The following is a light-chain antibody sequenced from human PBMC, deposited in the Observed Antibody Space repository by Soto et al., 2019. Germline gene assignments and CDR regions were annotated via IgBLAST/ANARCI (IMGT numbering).Light chain of an antibody. CDR1: SSNIGNND. CDR3: SAWDDSLSGFVV. V-gene: IGLV1-44*01. Sequence: QSVLTQPPSASGTPGQRVTISCSGSSSNIGNNDVNWYQQLPGTAHKLLIHTNDQRPSGVPDRFSGSKSGTSASLAISGLQSDDEADYYCSAWDDSLSGFVVFGGGTQLTVL. J-gene: IGLJ7*01. CDR2: TND.